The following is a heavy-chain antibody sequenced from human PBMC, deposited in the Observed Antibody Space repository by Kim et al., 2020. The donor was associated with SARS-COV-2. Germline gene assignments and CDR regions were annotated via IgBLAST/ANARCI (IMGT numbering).Heavy chain of an antibody. J-gene: IGHJ3*02. Sequence: GGSLRLSCAASGFTFSSYAMSWVRQAPGKGLEWVSAISGSGGSTYYADSVKGRFTISRDNSKNTLYLQMNSLRAEDTAVYYCAKDLAEWELLLDDAFDIWGQGRMVTVSS. D-gene: IGHD1-26*01. CDR1: GFTFSSYA. CDR3: AKDLAEWELLLDDAFDI. V-gene: IGHV3-23*01. CDR2: ISGSGGST.